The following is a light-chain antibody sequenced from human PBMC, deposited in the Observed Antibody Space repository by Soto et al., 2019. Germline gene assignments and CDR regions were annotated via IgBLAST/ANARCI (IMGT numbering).Light chain of an antibody. J-gene: IGKJ4*01. CDR2: DTS. CDR3: QQRRNWPPT. Sequence: EIVLTQSPATLSLSLGERATLSCRASQSVSSYLAWYQQKPGQPPRLLMYDTSNRATGIPARFSASGSGTDFTLTISSLEPEDFAVYYCQQRRNWPPTFGGGTKVEI. CDR1: QSVSSY. V-gene: IGKV3-11*01.